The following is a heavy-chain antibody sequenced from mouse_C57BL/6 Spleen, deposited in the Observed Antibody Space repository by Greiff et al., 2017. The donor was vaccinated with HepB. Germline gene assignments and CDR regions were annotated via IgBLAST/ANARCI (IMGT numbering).Heavy chain of an antibody. Sequence: VQLQQPGAELVKPGASVKLSCKASSYTFTSYWMHWVKQRPGQGLEWIGMIHPNSGSTNYNEKFKSKATLTVDKSSSTAYMQLSSLTSEDSAVYYCARIYYGSSYGRYFDVWGTGTTVTVSS. D-gene: IGHD1-1*01. CDR2: IHPNSGST. V-gene: IGHV1-64*01. CDR1: SYTFTSYW. CDR3: ARIYYGSSYGRYFDV. J-gene: IGHJ1*03.